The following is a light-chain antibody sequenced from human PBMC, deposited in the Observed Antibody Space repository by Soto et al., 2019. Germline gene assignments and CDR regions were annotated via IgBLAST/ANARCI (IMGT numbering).Light chain of an antibody. CDR1: QSVSSSY. CDR3: QQYGSSPLT. Sequence: EIVLTQSPGTLSLSPGERATLSCRASQSVSSSYLAWYQQKPGQAPRLLIYGASSRATGIPDWFSGSGFGTDFTLTIIRLEPEDFAVYYCQQYGSSPLTFGGGTKVEIK. V-gene: IGKV3-20*01. J-gene: IGKJ4*01. CDR2: GAS.